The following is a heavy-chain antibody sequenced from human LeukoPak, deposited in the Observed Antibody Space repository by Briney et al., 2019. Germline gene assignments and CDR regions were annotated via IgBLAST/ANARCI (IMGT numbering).Heavy chain of an antibody. CDR2: MNPNSGNT. CDR3: ARVGYSYGKDTDY. Sequence: GASVRVSCKASGYTFTSYDINWVRQATGQGLEWMGWMNPNSGNTGYAQKFQGRVTITRNTSISTAYMELSSLRSEDTAVYYCARVGYSYGKDTDYWGQGTLVTVSS. CDR1: GYTFTSYD. V-gene: IGHV1-8*03. J-gene: IGHJ4*02. D-gene: IGHD5-18*01.